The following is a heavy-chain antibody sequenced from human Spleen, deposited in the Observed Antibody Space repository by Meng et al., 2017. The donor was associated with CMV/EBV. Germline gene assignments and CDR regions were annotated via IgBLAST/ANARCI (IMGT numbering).Heavy chain of an antibody. J-gene: IGHJ6*02. CDR2: INHSGST. V-gene: IGHV4-61*01. D-gene: IGHD1-7*01. CDR1: GGSVSSGSYY. Sequence: LRLSCTVSGGSVSSGSYYWSWIRQPPGKGLEWIGYINHSGSTNYNPSLKSRVTISVDMSKNQLSLKLSSVTAADTAVYYCGGNLHVWGQGTTVTVSS. CDR3: GGNLHV.